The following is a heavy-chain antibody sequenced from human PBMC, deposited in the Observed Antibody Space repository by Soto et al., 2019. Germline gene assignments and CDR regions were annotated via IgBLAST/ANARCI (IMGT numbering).Heavy chain of an antibody. CDR2: IYYSGST. CDR1: GGSISSGDYY. CDR3: ARVSYYYDSSGYYYVAFDI. D-gene: IGHD3-22*01. V-gene: IGHV4-30-4*01. Sequence: NPSETLSLTCTVSGGSISSGDYYWSWIRQPPGKGLEWIGYIYYSGSTYYNPSLKSRVTISVDTSKNQFSLKLSSVTAADTAVYYCARVSYYYDSSGYYYVAFDIWGQGTMVTVSS. J-gene: IGHJ3*02.